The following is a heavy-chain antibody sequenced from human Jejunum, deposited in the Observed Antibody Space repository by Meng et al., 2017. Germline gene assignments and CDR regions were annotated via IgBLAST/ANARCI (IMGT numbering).Heavy chain of an antibody. CDR1: AYTLTSYY. CDR3: ARDRCATVSCYEYDH. V-gene: IGHV1-46*01. Sequence: QVQLVQSVAEVRKPGASVKVSCKASAYTLTSYYMHWVRQAPGQGLQWMGIINPLGGTTIYAQKFQGRVTMTRDTSTSTVYMELSSLRSEDTAMYYCARDRCATVSCYEYDHWGQGTLVTVSS. D-gene: IGHD2-2*01. CDR2: INPLGGTT. J-gene: IGHJ4*02.